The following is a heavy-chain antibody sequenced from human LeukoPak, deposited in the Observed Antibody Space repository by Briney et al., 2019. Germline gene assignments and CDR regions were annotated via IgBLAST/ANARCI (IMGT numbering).Heavy chain of an antibody. J-gene: IGHJ4*02. CDR2: ISDSGGST. D-gene: IGHD3/OR15-3a*01. Sequence: GGSLRLSCAVSGITLSNYGMSWVRQAPGKGLEWVAGISDSGGSTKYADSVKGRFTISRDNPKNTPFLQMTSLRAEDTAVYFCAKRGVVIRVVLVGFHKEAYYFESWGQGALVTVSS. V-gene: IGHV3-23*01. CDR1: GITLSNYG. CDR3: AKRGVVIRVVLVGFHKEAYYFES.